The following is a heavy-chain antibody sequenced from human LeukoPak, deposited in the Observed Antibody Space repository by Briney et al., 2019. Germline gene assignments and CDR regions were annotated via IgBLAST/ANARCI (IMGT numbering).Heavy chain of an antibody. CDR3: AREYSAFEI. V-gene: IGHV4-59*01. CDR1: GGSISTYY. J-gene: IGHJ3*02. Sequence: PETLSLTCTVSGGSISTYYWSWIRQPPGKGLEWIGYIHHSGYTSYSPSLKGRTTISVDTARNQLSLTLNSVTAADTAVYYCAREYSAFEIWGQGTMVTVSS. D-gene: IGHD1-26*01. CDR2: IHHSGYT.